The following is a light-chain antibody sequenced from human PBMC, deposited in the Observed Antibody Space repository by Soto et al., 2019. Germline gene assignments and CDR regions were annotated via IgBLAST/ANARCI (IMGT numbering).Light chain of an antibody. Sequence: DIQMTQSPSTLSGSVGDRVTITCRASQTISSWLAGYQQKPGKAPKLLIYKASTLKSGVPSRFSGSGSGTEFTLTIISLQPDDFATSYCQHYNSYSEAFGQGTKVELK. CDR3: QHYNSYSEA. J-gene: IGKJ1*01. CDR2: KAS. V-gene: IGKV1-5*03. CDR1: QTISSW.